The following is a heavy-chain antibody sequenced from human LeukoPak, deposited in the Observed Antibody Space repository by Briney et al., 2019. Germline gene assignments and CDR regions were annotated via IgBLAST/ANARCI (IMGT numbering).Heavy chain of an antibody. V-gene: IGHV4-39*01. CDR3: ASVNRGWFGVGEY. CDR2: IHYSGST. CDR1: LGSNSRNKYY. Sequence: PSETLSLTCTVTLGSNSRNKYYWRWIRQPPEKGLEWIGSIHYSGSTYYNPSHESPVTISVDTSNNQFSLKLTSVTAADTAVDYCASVNRGWFGVGEYWGQGTLVTVSS. J-gene: IGHJ4*02. D-gene: IGHD3-10*01.